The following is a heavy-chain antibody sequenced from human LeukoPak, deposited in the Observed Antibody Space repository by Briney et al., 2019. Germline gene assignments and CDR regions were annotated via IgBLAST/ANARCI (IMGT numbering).Heavy chain of an antibody. CDR3: ARDPPYDFWSKVAARYYYYYMDV. CDR1: GFTFSSYS. V-gene: IGHV3-21*01. J-gene: IGHJ6*03. Sequence: PGGSLRLSCAASGFTFSSYSMNWVRQAPGKGLEWVSSISSSSSYIYYADSVKGRFTISRDNAKNSLYLQMNSLRAEDTAVYYCARDPPYDFWSKVAARYYYYYMDVWGKGTTVTVSS. CDR2: ISSSSSYI. D-gene: IGHD3-3*01.